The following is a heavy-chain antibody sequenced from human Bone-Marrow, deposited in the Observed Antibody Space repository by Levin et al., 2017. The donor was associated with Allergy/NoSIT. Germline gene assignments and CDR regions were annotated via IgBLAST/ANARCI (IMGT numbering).Heavy chain of an antibody. V-gene: IGHV3-9*01. CDR1: GFTFDDYA. Sequence: PGGSLRLSCAASGFTFDDYAMHWVRQAPGKGLEWVSGITWNSDDLDYADSVKGRFTISRDNAKNSLYLQMDSLRPEDTAMYYCAKDARAVAGTCLESWGQGTLVTVSS. J-gene: IGHJ5*02. CDR2: ITWNSDDL. CDR3: AKDARAVAGTCLES. D-gene: IGHD6-19*01.